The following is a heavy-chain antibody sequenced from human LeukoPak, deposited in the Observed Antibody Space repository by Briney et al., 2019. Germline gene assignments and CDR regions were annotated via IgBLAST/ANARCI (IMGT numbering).Heavy chain of an antibody. Sequence: GGSLRLSCAASGFTFSSYAMHWVRQAPGKGLEGVAVISYDGSNKYYADSAKGRFTISRDNSKNTLYLQMNSLRAEDTAVYYCARAPKKSYGSFDYWGQGTLVTVSS. J-gene: IGHJ4*02. CDR3: ARAPKKSYGSFDY. CDR1: GFTFSSYA. CDR2: ISYDGSNK. V-gene: IGHV3-30*04. D-gene: IGHD5-18*01.